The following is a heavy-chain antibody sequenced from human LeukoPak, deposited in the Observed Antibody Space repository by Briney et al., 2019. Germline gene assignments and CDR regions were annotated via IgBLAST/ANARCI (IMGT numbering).Heavy chain of an antibody. CDR2: LSGNSAEV. J-gene: IGHJ4*02. D-gene: IGHD6-19*01. CDR3: ARGGSGWFGRTDY. V-gene: IGHV3-23*01. Sequence: GGSLRLSCEASGFTFSSYSMTWVRQAPGTGLQWISTLSGNSAEVFYAESVKGRFTISRDNSMNTLYLEMNNLRADDSALCYCARGGSGWFGRTDYWGQGTLVTVSS. CDR1: GFTFSSYS.